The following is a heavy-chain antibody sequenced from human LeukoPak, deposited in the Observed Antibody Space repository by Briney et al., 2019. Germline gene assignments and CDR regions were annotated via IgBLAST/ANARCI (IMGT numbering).Heavy chain of an antibody. J-gene: IGHJ4*02. CDR3: ARAYSGYSAPDY. CDR1: GFTFSSYS. V-gene: IGHV3-21*01. Sequence: GGSLRLSCAASGFTFSSYSMNWVRQAPGKGLEWVSSISSSSSYISYADSVKGRLTISRDNAKNSLYLQMNSLRAEDTAVYYCARAYSGYSAPDYWGQGTLVTVSS. D-gene: IGHD5-12*01. CDR2: ISSSSSYI.